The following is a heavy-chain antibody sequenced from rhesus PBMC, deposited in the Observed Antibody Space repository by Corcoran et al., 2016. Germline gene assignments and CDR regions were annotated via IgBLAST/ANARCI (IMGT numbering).Heavy chain of an antibody. D-gene: IGHD5-12*01. Sequence: QVQLQESGPGLVKPSETLSLTCAVSGGSVSSSNWWSWIRQPPGKGLEWIGYISGSSGSTYYNPSLKSRVTISPDTSKNQFSLKLSSVTAADTAVYYCARDTCDYWGQGVLVTVSS. CDR3: ARDTCDY. V-gene: IGHV4-65*01. J-gene: IGHJ4*01. CDR1: GGSVSSSNW. CDR2: ISGSSGST.